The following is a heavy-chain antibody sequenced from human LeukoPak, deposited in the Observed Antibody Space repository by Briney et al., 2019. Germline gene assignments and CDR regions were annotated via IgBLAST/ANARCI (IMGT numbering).Heavy chain of an antibody. V-gene: IGHV4-38-2*02. J-gene: IGHJ5*02. D-gene: IGHD3-10*01. CDR3: ARGDITMVRGVRDNWFDP. CDR2: IYHSGST. Sequence: TSSETLSLTCTVSGYSISSGYYWGWIRQPPGKGLEWIGSIYHSGSTYYNPSLKSRVTISVDTSKNQFSLNLSSVTAADTAVYYCARGDITMVRGVRDNWFDPWGQGTLVTVSS. CDR1: GYSISSGYY.